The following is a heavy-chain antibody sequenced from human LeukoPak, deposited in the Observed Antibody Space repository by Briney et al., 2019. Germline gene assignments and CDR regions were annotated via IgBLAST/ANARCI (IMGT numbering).Heavy chain of an antibody. Sequence: GGSLRLSCAASGFTFSGYIMNWVRQAPGKGLEWVSFIGTSGNTIYYADSVKGRFTVSRDNAKNSLYLQMNSLRAEDTAVYYCAREQWLDYWGRGTLVTVSS. CDR3: AREQWLDY. CDR1: GFTFSGYI. CDR2: IGTSGNTI. V-gene: IGHV3-48*01. J-gene: IGHJ4*02. D-gene: IGHD6-19*01.